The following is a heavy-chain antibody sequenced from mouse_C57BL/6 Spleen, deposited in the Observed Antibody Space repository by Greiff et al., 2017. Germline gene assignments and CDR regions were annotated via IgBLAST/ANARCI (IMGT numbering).Heavy chain of an antibody. CDR2: IDPSDSYT. J-gene: IGHJ2*01. V-gene: IGHV1-59*01. CDR1: GYTFTSYW. CDR3: VRYYGSSPSY. Sequence: VQLQQPGAELVRPGTSVKLSCKASGYTFTSYWMHWVKQRPGQGLEWIGVIDPSDSYTNYNQKFKGKATLTVDTSSSTAYMQLSSLTSEDSAVYYCVRYYGSSPSYWGQGTTLTVSS. D-gene: IGHD1-1*01.